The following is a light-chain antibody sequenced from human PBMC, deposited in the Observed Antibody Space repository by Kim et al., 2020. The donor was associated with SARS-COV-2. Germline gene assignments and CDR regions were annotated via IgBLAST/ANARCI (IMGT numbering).Light chain of an antibody. CDR3: AAWDSSLSGVF. Sequence: GQRVTISCSGSTSNIGKNYVSWHQQSPGSAPKLLIYDNDKRPSEIPDRFSAAKSGTSATLDIAGLQTGDEAHYYCAAWDSSLSGVFFGGGTQLTVL. CDR2: DND. V-gene: IGLV1-51*01. J-gene: IGLJ2*01. CDR1: TSNIGKNY.